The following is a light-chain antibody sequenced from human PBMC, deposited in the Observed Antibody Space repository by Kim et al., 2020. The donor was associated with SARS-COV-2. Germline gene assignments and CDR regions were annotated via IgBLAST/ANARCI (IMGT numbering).Light chain of an antibody. Sequence: GNTVTISCTRSGGNIADNYVQWYQQRADSAPTIVIYEDDQRPSGVPDRFSGSIDSSSSSASLAISGLKTEDEADYYCQSYDISNVIFGGGTQLTVL. J-gene: IGLJ2*01. CDR2: EDD. V-gene: IGLV6-57*03. CDR3: QSYDISNVI. CDR1: GGNIADNY.